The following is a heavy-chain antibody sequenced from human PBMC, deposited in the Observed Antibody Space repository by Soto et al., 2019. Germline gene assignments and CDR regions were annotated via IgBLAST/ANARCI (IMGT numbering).Heavy chain of an antibody. J-gene: IGHJ4*02. CDR2: INHSGST. Sequence: PSETLSLTCAVYGGSFSGYYWSWLRQPPGKGLEWIGEINHSGSTNYNPSLKSRVTISVDTSKNQFSLKLSSVTAADTAVYYCASYSLYCSGGSCSYNFDYWGQGTLVPSP. V-gene: IGHV4-34*01. CDR1: GGSFSGYY. D-gene: IGHD2-15*01. CDR3: ASYSLYCSGGSCSYNFDY.